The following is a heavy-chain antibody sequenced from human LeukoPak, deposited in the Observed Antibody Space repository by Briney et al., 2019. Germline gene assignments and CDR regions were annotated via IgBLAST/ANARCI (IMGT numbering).Heavy chain of an antibody. D-gene: IGHD3-3*01. CDR1: GGSISSSSYS. J-gene: IGHJ4*02. CDR3: ATITIFGVVIRDY. V-gene: IGHV4-39*01. Sequence: SETLSLTCTVSGGSISSSSYSWGWIRQPPGKGLEWIGSIYYSGSTYYNPSLKSRVTISVDTSKNQFSLKLSSVTAADTAVYYCATITIFGVVIRDYWGQGTLVTVSS. CDR2: IYYSGST.